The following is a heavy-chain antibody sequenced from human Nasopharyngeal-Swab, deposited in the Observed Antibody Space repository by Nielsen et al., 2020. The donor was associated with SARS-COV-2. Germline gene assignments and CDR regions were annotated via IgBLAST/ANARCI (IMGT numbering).Heavy chain of an antibody. Sequence: ASVKVSCKASGYTFTSYAMNWGRQAPGQGLEWMGWINTNTGNPTYAQGFTGRFVFSLDTSVSTAYLQISSLKAEDTAVYYCARDDSITIFGVVIEFSGMDVWGQGTTVTVSS. CDR2: INTNTGNP. CDR1: GYTFTSYA. CDR3: ARDDSITIFGVVIEFSGMDV. D-gene: IGHD3-3*01. V-gene: IGHV7-4-1*02. J-gene: IGHJ6*02.